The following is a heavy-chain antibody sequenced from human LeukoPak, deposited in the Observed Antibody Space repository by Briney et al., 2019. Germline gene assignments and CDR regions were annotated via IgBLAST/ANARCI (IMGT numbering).Heavy chain of an antibody. CDR3: AELGITMIGGV. J-gene: IGHJ6*04. CDR2: INHDGSST. Sequence: GGSLRLSCATSGFTFTTFWMHWVRQAPGKGLVWVSRINHDGSSTNYADSVKGRFTISRDNAKNTVFLQMNSLRAEDTAVYYCAELGITMIGGVWGKGTTVTISS. CDR1: GFTFTTFW. D-gene: IGHD3-10*02. V-gene: IGHV3-74*01.